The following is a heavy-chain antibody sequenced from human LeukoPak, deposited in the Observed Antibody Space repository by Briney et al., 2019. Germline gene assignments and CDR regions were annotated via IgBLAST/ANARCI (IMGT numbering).Heavy chain of an antibody. J-gene: IGHJ5*02. CDR2: IGARGGTV. Sequence: PGGSLRLSCAASGFTFSSYTMNWVRQAPGKGLEWVSYIGARGGTVYYADSVKGRFTISRDNAENSLYLQMNSLRVEDTAVYYCARDLLGWFDPWGQGTLVTVSS. CDR1: GFTFSSYT. CDR3: ARDLLGWFDP. V-gene: IGHV3-48*01.